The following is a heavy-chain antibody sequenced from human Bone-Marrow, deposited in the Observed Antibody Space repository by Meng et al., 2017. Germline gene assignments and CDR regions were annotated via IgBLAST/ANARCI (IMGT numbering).Heavy chain of an antibody. CDR1: HFTLSIYA. D-gene: IGHD4-17*01. V-gene: IGHV3-23*01. CDR2: LSSSGSST. CDR3: AKVPYGDYFNWFDP. J-gene: IGHJ5*02. Sequence: GESLKISCATSHFTLSIYAMTWVRQAPGKGLEWVSSLSSSGSSTYYADSVKGRFTISRDNSKNTLYLQMNSLRAEDTAIYFCAKVPYGDYFNWFDPRGQGTLVTVSS.